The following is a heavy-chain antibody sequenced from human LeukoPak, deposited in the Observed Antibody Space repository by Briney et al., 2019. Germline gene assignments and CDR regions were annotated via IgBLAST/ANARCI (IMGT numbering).Heavy chain of an antibody. CDR2: LFYSGST. Sequence: SETLSLTCTVSGGSISSSSYYWGWIRQPPGKGLEWIVSLFYSGSTYYDPSLKSRVTISVDTSKNQFSLKVTSVTAADTAVYYCARHSRYGLYYFDYWGQGTLVTASS. CDR1: GGSISSSSYY. CDR3: ARHSRYGLYYFDY. D-gene: IGHD5-18*01. J-gene: IGHJ4*02. V-gene: IGHV4-39*01.